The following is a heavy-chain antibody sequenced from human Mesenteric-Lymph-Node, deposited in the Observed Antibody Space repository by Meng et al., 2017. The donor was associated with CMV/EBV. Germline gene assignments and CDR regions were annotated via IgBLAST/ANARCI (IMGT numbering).Heavy chain of an antibody. Sequence: KASGYTFTNYGISWVRQATGQGLEWMGWISAYNGNTNYAQKLQGRVTMTTDTSTSTAYMELRSLRSDDTAVYYCARDQTRITKTPAYWGQGTLVTVSS. D-gene: IGHD3-16*01. CDR3: ARDQTRITKTPAY. CDR1: GYTFTNYG. CDR2: ISAYNGNT. V-gene: IGHV1-18*01. J-gene: IGHJ4*02.